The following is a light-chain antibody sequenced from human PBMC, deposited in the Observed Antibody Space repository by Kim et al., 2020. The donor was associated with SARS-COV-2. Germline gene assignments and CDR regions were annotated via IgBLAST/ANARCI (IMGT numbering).Light chain of an antibody. CDR2: GAS. J-gene: IGKJ1*01. V-gene: IGKV3-20*01. Sequence: EIVLTQSPGTLSLSPGERATLSCRASQSVGSNYLAWYQQRPGQTPRLLIYGASSRATGIPARFSGSGSGPDFTLTISSLEPEDSAVYFCQQYVNLPWSFGQGTKVDIK. CDR3: QQYVNLPWS. CDR1: QSVGSNY.